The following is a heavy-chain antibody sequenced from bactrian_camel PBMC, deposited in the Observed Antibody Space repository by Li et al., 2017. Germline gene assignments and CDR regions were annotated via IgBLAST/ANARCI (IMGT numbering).Heavy chain of an antibody. CDR1: GSTNC. V-gene: IGHV3S54*01. Sequence: HVQLVESGGGSVQAGGSLRLSCRASGSTNCMTWFRQAPGKEREGVAAIYTAGGNAYSADSVKGRFTISQDGANNTVYLQMNSLKSEDTALYYCATTGTTTVYWGQGTQVTVS. D-gene: IGHD3*01. J-gene: IGHJ4*01. CDR3: ATTGTTTVY. CDR2: IYTAGGNA.